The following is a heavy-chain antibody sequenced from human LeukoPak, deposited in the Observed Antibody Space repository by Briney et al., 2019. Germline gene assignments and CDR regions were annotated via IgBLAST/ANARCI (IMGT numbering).Heavy chain of an antibody. V-gene: IGHV3-33*01. CDR3: ARDFGEMAPPDY. J-gene: IGHJ4*02. CDR2: IWYDGSNK. Sequence: GGSLRLSCAASGFTFSSYGMHWVRQAPGKGLEWVAVIWYDGSNKYYADSVKGRFTISRDNSKNTLYLQMNSPRAEDTAVYYCARDFGEMAPPDYWGQGTLVTASS. CDR1: GFTFSSYG. D-gene: IGHD3-10*01.